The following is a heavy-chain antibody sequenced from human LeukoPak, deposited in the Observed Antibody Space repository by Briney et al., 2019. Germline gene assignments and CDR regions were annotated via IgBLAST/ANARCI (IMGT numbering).Heavy chain of an antibody. V-gene: IGHV3-7*01. D-gene: IGHD3-9*01. CDR3: ARRYFDWFLGAGGSLGI. Sequence: GSLRLSCAGSGFTFRSYWMHWVRQAPGKGLEWVANIKQDGSEKYYVDSVKGRFTISRDNANDSVYLQMNSLRAEDTAVYYCARRYFDWFLGAGGSLGIWGQGTMVTVSS. CDR1: GFTFRSYW. CDR2: IKQDGSEK. J-gene: IGHJ3*02.